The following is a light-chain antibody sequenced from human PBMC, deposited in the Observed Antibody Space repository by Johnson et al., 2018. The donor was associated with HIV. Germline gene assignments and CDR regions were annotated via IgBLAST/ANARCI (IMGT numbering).Light chain of an antibody. Sequence: QSVLTQPPSVSAAPAQKVTISCSGSSSNIGNNYVSWYQQLPGTAPKLLIYENNKRPSGIPDRFSGSKSGTSATLGITGLQTWDEADYYCGTWDSSLSALYVFGTGTKVTVL. J-gene: IGLJ1*01. CDR1: SSNIGNNY. CDR2: ENN. V-gene: IGLV1-51*02. CDR3: GTWDSSLSALYV.